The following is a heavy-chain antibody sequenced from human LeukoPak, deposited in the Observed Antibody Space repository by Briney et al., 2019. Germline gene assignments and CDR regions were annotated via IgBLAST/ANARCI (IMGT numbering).Heavy chain of an antibody. CDR3: AREAPAYCGGDCYPSFDY. CDR1: GGTFSSYA. V-gene: IGHV1-69*13. D-gene: IGHD2-21*01. J-gene: IGHJ4*02. Sequence: SVKVSCKASGGTFSSYAISWVRQAPGQGLEWMGGIIPIFGAANYAQKFQGRVTITADESTSTAYMELSSLRSEDTAVYYCAREAPAYCGGDCYPSFDYWGQGTLVTVSS. CDR2: IIPIFGAA.